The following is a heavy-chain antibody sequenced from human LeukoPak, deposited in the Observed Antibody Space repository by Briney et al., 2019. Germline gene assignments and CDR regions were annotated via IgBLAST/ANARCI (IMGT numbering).Heavy chain of an antibody. Sequence: PSETQSLTCAVSGGSISSGGSSWSWIRQPPRKGLEWIGYIYHSGSTYYNPSLKSRVTISVDRSKNQFSLELSSVTAADTAVYYCARLDSSGYYPYWGQGTLVTVSS. CDR3: ARLDSSGYYPY. V-gene: IGHV4-30-2*01. CDR2: IYHSGST. D-gene: IGHD3-22*01. CDR1: GGSISSGGSS. J-gene: IGHJ4*02.